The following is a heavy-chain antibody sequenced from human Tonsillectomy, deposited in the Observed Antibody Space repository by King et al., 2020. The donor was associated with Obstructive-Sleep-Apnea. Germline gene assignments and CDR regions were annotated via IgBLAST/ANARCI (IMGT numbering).Heavy chain of an antibody. CDR3: AHRRPLTYYFDY. J-gene: IGHJ4*02. CDR1: GFSLSTSGVG. CDR2: IYWDDDT. Sequence: KESGPTLVKPTQTLTLTCTFSGFSLSTSGVGVGWIRQPPGKALEWLALIYWDDDTRYSPSLKSRLTITKDTSKNQVVLTMTNMDPVDTATYYCAHRRPLTYYFDYWGQGTLVTVSS. V-gene: IGHV2-5*02.